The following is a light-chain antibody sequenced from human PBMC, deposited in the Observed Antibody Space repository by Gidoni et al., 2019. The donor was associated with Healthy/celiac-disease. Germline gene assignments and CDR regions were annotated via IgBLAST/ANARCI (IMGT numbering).Light chain of an antibody. V-gene: IGLV2-8*01. CDR1: SSDGGGYNY. CDR3: NSYAGSKGV. J-gene: IGLJ3*02. CDR2: EVN. Sequence: QSALTQPPSASGSPGQSVTISCPGTSSDGGGYNYVSLFPQHPGKAPQLMIYEVNQRPSGAPDRPSGSKSGNTASLTGSGVQAEDEADYYCNSYAGSKGVFGGGTKVTVL.